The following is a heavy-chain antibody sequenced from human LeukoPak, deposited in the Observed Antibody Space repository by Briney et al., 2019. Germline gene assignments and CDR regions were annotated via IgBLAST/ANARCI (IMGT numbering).Heavy chain of an antibody. V-gene: IGHV4-34*01. D-gene: IGHD3-22*01. CDR2: INHSGST. CDR3: ARRVSASYYDGGYYYYYYMDV. Sequence: SETLSLTCAVYGGSFSGYYWSWIRQPPGKGLEWIGEINHSGSTNYNPSLKSRVTISVDTSKNQFSLKLSSVTAADTAVYYCARRVSASYYDGGYYYYYYMDVWGKGTTVTVSS. J-gene: IGHJ6*03. CDR1: GGSFSGYY.